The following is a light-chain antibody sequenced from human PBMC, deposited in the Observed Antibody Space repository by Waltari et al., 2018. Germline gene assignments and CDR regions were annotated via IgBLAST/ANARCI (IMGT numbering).Light chain of an antibody. CDR2: EVG. CDR3: ASYMSSSSREL. J-gene: IGLJ2*01. V-gene: IGLV2-14*01. Sequence: YQKHPGRAPKLIIDEVGNRRSGVSSRFSGSKSGNTASLTISGLQAEDEAHYYCASYMSSSSRELFGGGTSLTVL.